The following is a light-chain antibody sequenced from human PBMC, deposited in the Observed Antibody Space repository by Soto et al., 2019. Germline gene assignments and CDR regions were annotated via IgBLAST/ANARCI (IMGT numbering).Light chain of an antibody. CDR3: QQYYSTPAYT. CDR2: WAS. Sequence: DIVMTQSPDSLAVSLGERATINCKSSQSVLYSSNNKNYLAWYRQKPGQPPKLLIYWASIRESGVPDRISGSGSGTDFTLTISSLQAEDVAVYYCQQYYSTPAYTFGQGTKLEIK. CDR1: QSVLYSSNNKNY. J-gene: IGKJ2*01. V-gene: IGKV4-1*01.